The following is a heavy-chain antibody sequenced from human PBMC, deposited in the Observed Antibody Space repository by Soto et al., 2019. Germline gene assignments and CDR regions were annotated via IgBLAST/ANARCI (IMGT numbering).Heavy chain of an antibody. D-gene: IGHD5-18*01. V-gene: IGHV2-5*02. Sequence: QITLKESGPTLVKPKQTLTLNCTFSGFSLSTSGVGVGWIRQPPGKALEWLALIYWDDDKLYSPSLKSRLTITKDTSKNQVVLTMTNMDPVDTATYYCAHTWIQLWFVYWGQGTLVTVSS. J-gene: IGHJ4*02. CDR1: GFSLSTSGVG. CDR3: AHTWIQLWFVY. CDR2: IYWDDDK.